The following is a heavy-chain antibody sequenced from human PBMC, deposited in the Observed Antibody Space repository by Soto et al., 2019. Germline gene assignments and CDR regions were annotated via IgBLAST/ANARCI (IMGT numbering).Heavy chain of an antibody. J-gene: IGHJ5*02. Sequence: SETLSLACAVYGGSFSGYYWSWIRQPPGKGLEWIGEINHSGSTNYNPSLKSRVTISVDTSKNQFSLKLSSVTAADTAVYYCARGGIVVVVAANLHWFDPWGQGTLVTVSS. CDR3: ARGGIVVVVAANLHWFDP. V-gene: IGHV4-34*01. D-gene: IGHD2-15*01. CDR1: GGSFSGYY. CDR2: INHSGST.